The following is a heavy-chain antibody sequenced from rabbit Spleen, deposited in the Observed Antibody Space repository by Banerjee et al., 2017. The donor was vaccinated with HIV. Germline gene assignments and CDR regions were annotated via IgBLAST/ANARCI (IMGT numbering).Heavy chain of an antibody. V-gene: IGHV1S45*01. CDR1: GFSFSNKAV. Sequence: QEQLVESGGGLVKPEGSLKLSCTASGFSFSNKAVMCWVRQAPGKGLEWIACIGAGSETTHYATWAKGRFTISKASSTTVTLQMTRLTVADTATYFCARDSSSSFSSYGMDLWGPGTLVT. CDR2: IGAGSETT. CDR3: ARDSSSSFSSYGMDL. D-gene: IGHD1-1*01. J-gene: IGHJ6*01.